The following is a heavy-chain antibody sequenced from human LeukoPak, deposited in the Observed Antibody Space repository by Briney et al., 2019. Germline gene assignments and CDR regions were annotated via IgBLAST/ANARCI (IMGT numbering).Heavy chain of an antibody. CDR2: ISSSSSYI. V-gene: IGHV3-21*01. D-gene: IGHD3-10*02. CDR1: GFKFSSYS. CDR3: ARGTMFPYYFDY. Sequence: GGSLRLSCAASGFKFSSYSMKLVRQAPGKGLEWVSFISSSSSYIYYADSLKGRFTISRDNAKNSLYLQMNSLRAEDTAVYYCARGTMFPYYFDYWGQGTLVTVSS. J-gene: IGHJ4*02.